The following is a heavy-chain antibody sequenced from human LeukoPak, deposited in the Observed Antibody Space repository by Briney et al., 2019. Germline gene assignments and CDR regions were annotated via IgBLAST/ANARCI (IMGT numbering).Heavy chain of an antibody. V-gene: IGHV3-48*01. CDR3: ARDPYNGSYGDDYYYYMDV. CDR1: GFIFSTYS. J-gene: IGHJ6*03. Sequence: PGGSLRLSCAGSGFIFSTYSMNWVRQAPGKGLEWISYISSSSGTIYYADSVKGRFTISRDNAKNSLYLQMNSLRAEDTAVYYCARDPYNGSYGDDYYYYMDVWGKGTTVTISS. CDR2: ISSSSGTI. D-gene: IGHD1-26*01.